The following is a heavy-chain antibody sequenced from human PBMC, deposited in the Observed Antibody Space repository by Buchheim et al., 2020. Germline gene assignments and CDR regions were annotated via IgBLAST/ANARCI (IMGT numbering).Heavy chain of an antibody. CDR3: ARVPYYDFWSGFYYGMDV. D-gene: IGHD3-3*01. Sequence: QVQLQESGPGLVKPSETLSLTCTVSGGSISSYYWSWIRQPPGKGLEWIGYIYYSGSTNYNPSLKSRVTISVDTSKNQFSLKLSSVTAADTAVYYCARVPYYDFWSGFYYGMDVRGQGTT. V-gene: IGHV4-59*01. J-gene: IGHJ6*02. CDR1: GGSISSYY. CDR2: IYYSGST.